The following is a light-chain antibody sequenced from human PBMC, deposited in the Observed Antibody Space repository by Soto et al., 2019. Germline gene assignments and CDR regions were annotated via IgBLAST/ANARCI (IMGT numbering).Light chain of an antibody. V-gene: IGKV3-20*01. Sequence: EIVLTQSPGTLPLSPGERATLSCRASQTVSNNYLAWYQQKPGQAPRVLIYGASSRAPGIPDRFSGSGSGTDFSLTISRLEPEDFAVYYCQKYGSSPWTFGQGTKVDIK. J-gene: IGKJ1*01. CDR3: QKYGSSPWT. CDR1: QTVSNNY. CDR2: GAS.